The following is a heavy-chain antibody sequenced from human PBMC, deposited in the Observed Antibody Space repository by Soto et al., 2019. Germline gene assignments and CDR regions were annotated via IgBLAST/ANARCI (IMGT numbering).Heavy chain of an antibody. CDR1: GGTLSSYA. J-gene: IGHJ6*02. CDR2: IIPIFGTA. D-gene: IGHD2-15*01. Sequence: AVKFSCKASGGTLSSYAISWVRQAPRQGLEWMGGIIPIFGTANYAQKFQGRGAITADESTSTAYMELSSLRSEDTAGYYCAEGDIVVVVAAKPSGSPYYYYGIDVWGQGTTVTVSS. V-gene: IGHV1-69*13. CDR3: AEGDIVVVVAAKPSGSPYYYYGIDV.